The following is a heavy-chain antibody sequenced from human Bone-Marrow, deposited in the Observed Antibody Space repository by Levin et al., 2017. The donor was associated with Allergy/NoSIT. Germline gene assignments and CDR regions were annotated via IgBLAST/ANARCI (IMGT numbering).Heavy chain of an antibody. CDR2: INHSGST. V-gene: IGHV4-34*01. CDR3: ARGPLYGDYAGNFDY. D-gene: IGHD4-17*01. Sequence: SQTLSLTCAVYGGSFSGYYWSWIRQPPGKGLEWIGEINHSGSTNYNPSLKSRVTISVDTSKNQFSLKLSSVTAADTAVYYCARGPLYGDYAGNFDYWGQGTLVTVSS. CDR1: GGSFSGYY. J-gene: IGHJ4*02.